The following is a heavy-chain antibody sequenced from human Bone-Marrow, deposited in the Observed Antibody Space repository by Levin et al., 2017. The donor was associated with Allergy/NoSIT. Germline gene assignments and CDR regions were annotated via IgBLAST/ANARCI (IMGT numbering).Heavy chain of an antibody. J-gene: IGHJ2*01. CDR3: AVKRAAKYDAWFFDL. CDR1: GYTFDSNW. V-gene: IGHV5-51*01. D-gene: IGHD4/OR15-4a*01. Sequence: NHGESLKISCKGTGYTFDSNWIGWVRQMPGRGLEYMAIIYPADSDTRYSPSFRGQVTISADRSITTAYLQWSTLKDSDTAMYYCAVKRAAKYDAWFFDLWGRGTLVTVSS. CDR2: IYPADSDT.